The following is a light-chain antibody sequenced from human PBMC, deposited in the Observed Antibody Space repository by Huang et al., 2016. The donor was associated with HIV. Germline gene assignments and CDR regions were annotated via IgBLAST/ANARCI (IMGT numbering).Light chain of an antibody. V-gene: IGKV3-15*01. CDR1: QSVFKN. J-gene: IGKJ1*01. CDR2: GSS. Sequence: ENLMTQSPSTLSVSPGESATLSCRASQSVFKNLAWYHPDPGQAPKLLIYGSSTRAAGIPARFSGSGSGTDFTLTISSLQSEDFAVYYCQQYNTSPRTFGQGTKVEV. CDR3: QQYNTSPRT.